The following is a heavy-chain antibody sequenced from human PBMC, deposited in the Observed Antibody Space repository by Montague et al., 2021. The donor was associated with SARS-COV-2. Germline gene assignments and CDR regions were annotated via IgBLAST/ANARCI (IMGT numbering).Heavy chain of an antibody. Sequence: SETLSLTCTVSGGSITNNIDYWAWIRQPPGKGLEWIGSIYYTGNTYYNPSLKSRVTISVVTSKNHSTLKLSSVTAAETAVYYCARLKRYFDSSGSPSAFDFWGQGTMVTVSS. CDR2: IYYTGNT. D-gene: IGHD3-22*01. CDR3: ARLKRYFDSSGSPSAFDF. J-gene: IGHJ3*01. V-gene: IGHV4-39*02. CDR1: GGSITNNIDY.